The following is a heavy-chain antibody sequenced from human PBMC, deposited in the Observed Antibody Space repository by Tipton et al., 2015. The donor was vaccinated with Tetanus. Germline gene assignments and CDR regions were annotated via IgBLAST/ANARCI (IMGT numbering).Heavy chain of an antibody. J-gene: IGHJ6*02. V-gene: IGHV4-59*01. CDR1: GGSINSYY. CDR2: IYFSGHT. CDR3: ARHSGWFNFYSGVGV. Sequence: TLSLTCTVSGGSINSYYWSWLRRPPGKALEWIGYIYFSGHTKYSPSLKSRVTMSVDTSMNQVSLNLTSVTAADSAVYFCARHSGWFNFYSGVGVWGQGTMVTVSS. D-gene: IGHD6-19*01.